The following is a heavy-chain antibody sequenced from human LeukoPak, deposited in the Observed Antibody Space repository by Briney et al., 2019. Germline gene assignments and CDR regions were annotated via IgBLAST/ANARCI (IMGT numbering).Heavy chain of an antibody. CDR1: GFTFSSYA. CDR2: ISGSGGST. J-gene: IGHJ4*02. Sequence: GGSLRLSCAASGFTFSSYAMSWVRQAPGKGLEWVSAISGSGGSTYYADSVKGRFTISRDNAKNSLYLQMNSLRDEDTAVYYCARSRDYYGVGTTYWGQGTLVTVSS. V-gene: IGHV3-23*01. CDR3: ARSRDYYGVGTTY. D-gene: IGHD3-10*01.